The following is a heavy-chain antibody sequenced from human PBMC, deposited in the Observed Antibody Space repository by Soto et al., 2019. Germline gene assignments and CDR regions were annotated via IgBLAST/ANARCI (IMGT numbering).Heavy chain of an antibody. CDR3: ARGTTRYDFWSGYYHPGYFDY. Sequence: SETLSLTCTVSGGSISSGGYYWSWIRQHPGKGLEWIGYIYYSGSTYYNPSLKSRVTISVDTSKNQFSLKLSSVTAADTAVYYCARGTTRYDFWSGYYHPGYFDYWGQGTLVTVSS. J-gene: IGHJ4*02. V-gene: IGHV4-31*03. CDR2: IYYSGST. D-gene: IGHD3-3*01. CDR1: GGSISSGGYY.